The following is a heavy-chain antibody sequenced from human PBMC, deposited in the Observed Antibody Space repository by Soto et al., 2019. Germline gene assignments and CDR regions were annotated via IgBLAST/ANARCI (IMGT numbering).Heavy chain of an antibody. CDR1: GYSFTPYW. D-gene: IGHD3-16*01. CDR3: AKTSGYDYVWGSSGLDP. J-gene: IGHJ5*02. CDR2: IDPTDSYT. V-gene: IGHV5-10-1*01. Sequence: GESLNISCQASGYSFTPYWISWVRQMPGKGLECMGRIDPTDSYTDYGPSFEGHVTMSVDRSINTAYLEWSSLKASDSAMYYCAKTSGYDYVWGSSGLDPWGQGTLVTVSS.